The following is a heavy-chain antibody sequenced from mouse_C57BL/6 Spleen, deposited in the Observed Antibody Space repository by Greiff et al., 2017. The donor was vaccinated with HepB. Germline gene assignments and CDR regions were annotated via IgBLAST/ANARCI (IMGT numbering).Heavy chain of an antibody. Sequence: QVQLQQPGAELVKPGASVKLSCKASGYTFTSYWMQWVKQRPGQGLEWIGEIDPSDSYTNYNQKFKGKATLTVDTSSSTAYMQLSSLTSEDSAVYYCARGAGLPYWYFDVWGTGTTVTVSS. V-gene: IGHV1-50*01. CDR2: IDPSDSYT. D-gene: IGHD2-4*01. CDR1: GYTFTSYW. CDR3: ARGAGLPYWYFDV. J-gene: IGHJ1*03.